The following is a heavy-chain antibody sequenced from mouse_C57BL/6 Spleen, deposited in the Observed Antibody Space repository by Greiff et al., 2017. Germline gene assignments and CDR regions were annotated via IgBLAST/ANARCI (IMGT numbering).Heavy chain of an antibody. CDR1: GFSLTSYG. D-gene: IGHD2-5*01. V-gene: IGHV2-5*01. CDR3: AKGPDSNKYYFDY. J-gene: IGHJ2*01. Sequence: VKLVESGPGLVQPSQSLSITCTVSGFSLTSYGVHWVRQSPGKGLEWLGVIWRGGSTDYNAAFMSRLSITKDNSKSQVFFKMNSLQADDTAIYYWAKGPDSNKYYFDYWGQGTTLTVSS. CDR2: IWRGGST.